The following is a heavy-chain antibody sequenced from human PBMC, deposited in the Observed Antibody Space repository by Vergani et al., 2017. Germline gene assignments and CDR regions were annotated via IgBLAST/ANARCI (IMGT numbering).Heavy chain of an antibody. CDR1: GFTFSSYG. D-gene: IGHD1-26*01. CDR2: IWYDGSNK. J-gene: IGHJ4*02. Sequence: QVQLVESGGGVVQPGRSLRLSCAASGFTFSSYGMHWVRQAPGKGLEWVAVIWYDGSNKYYADSVKGRFTISRDNSKNTLYLQMNSLRAEETAVYYCAGDLRGLVIDFDCGGQGTLVTVSS. V-gene: IGHV3-33*01. CDR3: AGDLRGLVIDFDC.